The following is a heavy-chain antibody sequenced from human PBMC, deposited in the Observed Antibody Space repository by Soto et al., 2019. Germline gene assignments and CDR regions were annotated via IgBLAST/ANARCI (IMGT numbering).Heavy chain of an antibody. J-gene: IGHJ6*02. Sequence: EVQLLESGGGLIHPGGSLRLSCAGSGFNFSDYGMSWVRQAPGKGLEGGSGISWGRSAYYAESGRGRFIISSDSSKNTLYVQMNSLRAEDTAIYYCAKEKTSSTYAGMDVWGQGTPVTVSS. CDR2: ISWGRSA. V-gene: IGHV3-23*01. CDR1: GFNFSDYG. CDR3: AKEKTSSTYAGMDV.